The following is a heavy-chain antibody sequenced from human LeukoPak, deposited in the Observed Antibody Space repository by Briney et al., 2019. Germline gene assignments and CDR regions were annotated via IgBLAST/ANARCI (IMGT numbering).Heavy chain of an antibody. CDR1: GYTFVNYG. CDR2: ISPYNGHA. CDR3: ARGLRYRGITSSYFDS. J-gene: IGHJ4*02. Sequence: GASVKVSCKASGYTFVNYGISWMRQAPGQGLEWMGWISPYNGHANYARKFQGRGTMTTDTSTTTAYMELRSRRSDDTGVYYCARGLRYRGITSSYFDSWGQGTLVTVSS. D-gene: IGHD1-26*01. V-gene: IGHV1-18*01.